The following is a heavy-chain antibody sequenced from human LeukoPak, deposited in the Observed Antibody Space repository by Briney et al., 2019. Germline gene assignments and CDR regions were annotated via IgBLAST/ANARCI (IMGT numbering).Heavy chain of an antibody. CDR2: ISGRGRKT. J-gene: IGHJ4*02. V-gene: IGHV3-23*01. Sequence: GGSLRLSCAASGFIFSNYGMGWVRQPPRKGLEWVSAISGRGRKTYYTDSVKGRFTISRDNSNNTVYLQMNSLRAEDTALYYCAKNPLRAAPGFFDYWGRGTLVTVSS. D-gene: IGHD6-13*01. CDR3: AKNPLRAAPGFFDY. CDR1: GFIFSNYG.